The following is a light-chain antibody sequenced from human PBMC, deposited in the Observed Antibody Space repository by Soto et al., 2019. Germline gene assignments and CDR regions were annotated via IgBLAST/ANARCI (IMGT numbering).Light chain of an antibody. Sequence: EIVLTQSPGTLSLSPGERATLSCRASQSVSGSYLAWYQQKPGQAPRLLIYGASSRVTGIPDRFSGSGSGTDFTLTISRLEPEDFAVYYCQQYASSPTTTFGQGTKVEIK. CDR2: GAS. CDR3: QQYASSPTTT. CDR1: QSVSGSY. V-gene: IGKV3-20*01. J-gene: IGKJ1*01.